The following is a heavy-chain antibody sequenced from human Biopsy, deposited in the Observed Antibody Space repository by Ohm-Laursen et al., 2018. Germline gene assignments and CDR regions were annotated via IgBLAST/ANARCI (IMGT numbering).Heavy chain of an antibody. Sequence: SETLSLTCTVSGGSISSYYWSWIRQPPGRGLEWIGYIYYTGSTNYNPSLKSRVTISVDTSMNHPSLGLTSVTAADTAVYYCARHAPSYSGSYWRYFDLWGRGTLVTVSS. V-gene: IGHV4-59*08. CDR3: ARHAPSYSGSYWRYFDL. CDR1: GGSISSYY. CDR2: IYYTGST. J-gene: IGHJ2*01. D-gene: IGHD1-26*01.